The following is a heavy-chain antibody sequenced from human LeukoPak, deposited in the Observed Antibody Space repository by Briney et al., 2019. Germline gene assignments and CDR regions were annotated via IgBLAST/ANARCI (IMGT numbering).Heavy chain of an antibody. V-gene: IGHV3-30-3*01. J-gene: IGHJ3*02. CDR2: ISYDGSNK. CDR1: GFTFSSHA. Sequence: TGRSLRLSCAASGFTFSSHAMHWVRQAPGKGLEWVAVISYDGSNKYYADSVKGRFTISRDNSKNTLYLQMNSLRAEDTAVYYCARPRGIAVAGRGAFDIWGQGTMVTVSS. D-gene: IGHD6-19*01. CDR3: ARPRGIAVAGRGAFDI.